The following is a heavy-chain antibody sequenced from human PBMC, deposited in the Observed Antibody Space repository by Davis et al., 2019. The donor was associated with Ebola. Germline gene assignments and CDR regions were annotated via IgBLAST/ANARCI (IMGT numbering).Heavy chain of an antibody. CDR3: ARQHCISTSCPGGFGWFDP. D-gene: IGHD2-2*01. CDR2: IYYRWST. Sequence: MPSETLSLTCTVSGGSISSRTYFWGWIRQPPGKGLEWIGSIYYRWSTYYNPSLKSRVTISVDTSKNQFSLKLNSVTAADTAVYYCARQHCISTSCPGGFGWFDPWGQGTLVTVSS. J-gene: IGHJ5*02. V-gene: IGHV4-39*01. CDR1: GGSISSRTYF.